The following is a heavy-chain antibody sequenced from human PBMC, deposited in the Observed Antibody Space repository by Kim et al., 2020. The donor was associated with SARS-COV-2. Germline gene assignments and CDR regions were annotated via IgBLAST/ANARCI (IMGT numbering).Heavy chain of an antibody. CDR3: ARGLPYYDILTGYYTKPNYYYYGMDV. Sequence: SVKVSCKASGGTFSSYAISWVRQAPGQGLEWMGGIIPIFGTANYAQKFQGRVTITADESTSTAYMELSSLRSEDTAVYYCARGLPYYDILTGYYTKPNYYYYGMDVWGQGTTVTVSS. D-gene: IGHD3-9*01. CDR1: GGTFSSYA. CDR2: IIPIFGTA. J-gene: IGHJ6*02. V-gene: IGHV1-69*13.